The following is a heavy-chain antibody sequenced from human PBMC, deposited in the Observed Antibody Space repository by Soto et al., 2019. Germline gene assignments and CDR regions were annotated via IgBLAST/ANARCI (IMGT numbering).Heavy chain of an antibody. D-gene: IGHD4-17*01. CDR1: GFTFSNFA. Sequence: GGSLRLSCAASGFTFSNFAMSWVRQAPGKGLEWVASISVLTTTTDYADSVKGRFTISRDNPKNTLYLDMSSLTAGDTAVYYCATLSLRTVSRVQFDSWGQGTLVTVSS. V-gene: IGHV3-23*01. CDR3: ATLSLRTVSRVQFDS. CDR2: ISVLTTTT. J-gene: IGHJ4*02.